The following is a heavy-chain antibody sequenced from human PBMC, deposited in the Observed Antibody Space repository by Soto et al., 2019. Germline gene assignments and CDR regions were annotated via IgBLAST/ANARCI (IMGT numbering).Heavy chain of an antibody. V-gene: IGHV1-3*01. D-gene: IGHD5-18*01. CDR2: INAGNGNT. Sequence: GASVKVSCKASGYTFTSYAMHWVRQAPGQRLEWMGWINAGNGNTKYSQKFQGRVTITRDTSASTAYMELSSLRSEDTAVYYCAREDRDRGYSYGYFDYWGQGTLVTVP. J-gene: IGHJ4*02. CDR3: AREDRDRGYSYGYFDY. CDR1: GYTFTSYA.